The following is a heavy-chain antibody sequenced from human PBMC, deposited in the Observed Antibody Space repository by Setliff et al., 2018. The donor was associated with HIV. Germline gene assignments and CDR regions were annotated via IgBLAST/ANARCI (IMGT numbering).Heavy chain of an antibody. Sequence: GASVKVSCKASGSTFTTYRISWVRQAPGHGPDWMGWISPNFGQTNYAQRFLDRVTMTIDKATSTAYMELSSLRSDDTAVYFCARRGRGWPHYSYYAMDIWGKGTMVTVSS. CDR1: GSTFTTYR. D-gene: IGHD6-19*01. CDR2: ISPNFGQT. V-gene: IGHV1-18*01. CDR3: ARRGRGWPHYSYYAMDI. J-gene: IGHJ6*04.